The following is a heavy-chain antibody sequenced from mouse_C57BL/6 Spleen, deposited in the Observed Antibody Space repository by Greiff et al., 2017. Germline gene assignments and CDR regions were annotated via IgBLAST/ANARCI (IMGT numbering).Heavy chain of an antibody. CDR3: ARSFLSSTVVDVHFDV. J-gene: IGHJ1*03. CDR2: INPSSGYT. D-gene: IGHD1-1*01. CDR1: GYTFTSYT. V-gene: IGHV1-4*01. Sequence: LVESGAELARPGASVKMSCKASGYTFTSYTMHWVKQRPGQGLEWIGYINPSSGYTKYNQKFKDKATLTADKSSSTVYMQLSRMDSDDSSVYYCARSFLSSTVVDVHFDVWGTGTTVTVSS.